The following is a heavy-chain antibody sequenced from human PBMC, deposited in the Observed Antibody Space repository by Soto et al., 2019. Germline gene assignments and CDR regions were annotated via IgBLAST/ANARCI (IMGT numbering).Heavy chain of an antibody. CDR1: GYSFTSYW. Sequence: GESLKISCKGSGYSFTSYWIGWVRQMPGKGLEWMGIIYPGDSDTRYSPSFQGQVTISADKSISTAYLQWSSLKASDTATYYCARLGYSSSWDTEYYFDYWGQGTLVTVSS. J-gene: IGHJ4*02. CDR2: IYPGDSDT. D-gene: IGHD6-13*01. V-gene: IGHV5-51*01. CDR3: ARLGYSSSWDTEYYFDY.